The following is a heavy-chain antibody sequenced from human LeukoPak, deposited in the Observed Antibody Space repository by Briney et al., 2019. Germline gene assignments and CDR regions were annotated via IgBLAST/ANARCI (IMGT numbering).Heavy chain of an antibody. Sequence: KPSETLSLTCAVYGGSFSGYYWSWIRQPPGKGLEWIGEINHSGSTNYNPSLKSRVTISVDTSKNQFSLKLSSVTAADTAVYYCARGLTIAVAGSNWFDPWGQGTLVTVSS. D-gene: IGHD6-19*01. CDR1: GGSFSGYY. CDR3: ARGLTIAVAGSNWFDP. V-gene: IGHV4-34*01. CDR2: INHSGST. J-gene: IGHJ5*02.